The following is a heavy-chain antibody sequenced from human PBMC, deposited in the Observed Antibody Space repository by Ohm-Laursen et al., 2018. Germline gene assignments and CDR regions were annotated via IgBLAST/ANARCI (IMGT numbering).Heavy chain of an antibody. Sequence: ASVKVSCKASGGTFSSYAISWVRQAPGQGLEWMGRIIPILGIANYAQKFQGKVTITADKSTSTAYMELSSLRSEDTAVYYCASGDGYNYVFDYWGQGTLVTVSS. CDR1: GGTFSSYA. J-gene: IGHJ4*02. D-gene: IGHD5-24*01. CDR3: ASGDGYNYVFDY. V-gene: IGHV1-69*04. CDR2: IIPILGIA.